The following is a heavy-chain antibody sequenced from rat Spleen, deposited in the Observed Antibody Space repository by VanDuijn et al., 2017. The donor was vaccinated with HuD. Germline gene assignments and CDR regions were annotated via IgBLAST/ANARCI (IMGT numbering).Heavy chain of an antibody. Sequence: EVQLVESGGGLVQPGRSLKLSCAASGFTFSDYGMAWVRQAPTKGLEWVATISYGDSSGHSSTYYRDSVKGRFTVSRDNAKTTLYLRMDSLRSEDTATYYCTRQWLTGSHWFFDFWGPGTMVTVSS. D-gene: IGHD1-4*01. CDR3: TRQWLTGSHWFFDF. CDR2: ISYGDSSGHSST. CDR1: GFTFSDYG. V-gene: IGHV5-29*01. J-gene: IGHJ1*01.